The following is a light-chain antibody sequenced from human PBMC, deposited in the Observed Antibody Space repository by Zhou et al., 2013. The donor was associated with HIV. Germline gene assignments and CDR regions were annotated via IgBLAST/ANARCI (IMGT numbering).Light chain of an antibody. CDR2: DAS. J-gene: IGKJ5*01. V-gene: IGKV3D-20*02. CDR1: QSISSRH. CDR3: QQRSNWPRST. Sequence: EIVLTQSPGTLSLSPGERATLSCRASQSISSRHLAWYQQTPGQAPRLLIYDASNRATGIPARFSGSGSGTDFTLTISSLEPEDFAVYYCQQRSNWPRSTFGQGTRLEIK.